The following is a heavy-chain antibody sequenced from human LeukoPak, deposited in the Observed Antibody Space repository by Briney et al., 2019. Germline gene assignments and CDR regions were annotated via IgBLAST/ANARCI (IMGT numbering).Heavy chain of an antibody. V-gene: IGHV3-11*06. CDR1: GFTFSDYY. CDR3: ARAVEGGSSTSSLGY. CDR2: ISSSSYT. Sequence: GGSQRLSCAASGFTFSDYYMSWIRQAPGKGLEWVSYISSSSYTNYADSVKGRFTISRDNAKKSLYMQMNSLRAEDTAVYYCARAVEGGSSTSSLGYWGQGTLVTVSS. D-gene: IGHD2-2*01. J-gene: IGHJ4*02.